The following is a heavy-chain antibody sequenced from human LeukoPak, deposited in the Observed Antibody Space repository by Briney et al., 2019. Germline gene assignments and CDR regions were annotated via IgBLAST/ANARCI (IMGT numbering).Heavy chain of an antibody. CDR3: ATRNY. J-gene: IGHJ4*02. CDR2: IYSAGST. V-gene: IGHV3-53*01. Sequence: GGSLRLSCAASGFTVSNNYMSWVRQAPGRGRVSVSLIYSAGSTYYADSVKGRFTISRDNSKNTLYLQMNSLRVEDTAMYYCATRNYWGQGTLVTVSS. CDR1: GFTVSNNY.